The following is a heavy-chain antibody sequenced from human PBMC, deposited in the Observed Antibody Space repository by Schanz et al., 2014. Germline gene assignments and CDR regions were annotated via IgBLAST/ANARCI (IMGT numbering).Heavy chain of an antibody. CDR3: VRDERISSGVWFDP. Sequence: LVVESGGGFVQPGGSLRLSCAASGFTFRNNWMHWFRQGPGKGLSWVSRIDGEGGDTRYADSVKGRFTVFRDNARNMVFLQMNSLRVDDTGVYYCVRDERISSGVWFDPWGQGTQVIVSS. D-gene: IGHD6-19*01. CDR1: GFTFRNNW. CDR2: IDGEGGDT. J-gene: IGHJ5*02. V-gene: IGHV3-74*01.